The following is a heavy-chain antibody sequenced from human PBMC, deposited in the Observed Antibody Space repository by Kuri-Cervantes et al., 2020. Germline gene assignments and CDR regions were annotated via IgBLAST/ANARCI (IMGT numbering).Heavy chain of an antibody. J-gene: IGHJ5*02. V-gene: IGHV3-21*01. D-gene: IGHD6-19*01. CDR1: GFTFSSYA. CDR2: ISSSGSVM. CDR3: ARGGRKHSSDWFGP. Sequence: GESLKISCAASGFTFSSYAMSWVRQAPGKGLEWVSAISSSGSVMYYSDSVKDRLTTSRDNVKNSLNLQMNSLRAEDTAVYYCARGGRKHSSDWFGPWGQGTLVTVSS.